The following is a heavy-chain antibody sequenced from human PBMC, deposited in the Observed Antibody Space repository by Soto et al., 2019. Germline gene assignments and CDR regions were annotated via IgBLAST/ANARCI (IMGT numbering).Heavy chain of an antibody. V-gene: IGHV2-5*02. CDR2: IYWDDDE. CDR3: VHRDLEYSSSSPFDY. Sequence: QITLKESGPTLVKPTQTLTLTCTFSGFSLSTSGVGVGWIRQPPGKALEWLALIYWDDDERYSPSLESRLTITKDTSKNQVVLTMTNMDPVDTATYYCVHRDLEYSSSSPFDYWGQGTLVIVSS. CDR1: GFSLSTSGVG. J-gene: IGHJ4*02. D-gene: IGHD6-6*01.